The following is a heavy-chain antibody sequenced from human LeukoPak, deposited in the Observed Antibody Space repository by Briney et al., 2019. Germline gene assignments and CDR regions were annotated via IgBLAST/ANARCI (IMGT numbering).Heavy chain of an antibody. V-gene: IGHV3-74*01. D-gene: IGHD5-12*01. J-gene: IGHJ4*02. CDR3: AGGRLVAASKAVAIDY. CDR1: GFTFSSYA. CDR2: INERGSST. Sequence: GGSLRLSCAASGFTFSSYAMSWVRHAPGKGLVWVSRINERGSSTSYADSVKGRFTISRDNAKNTLYLQMNSLRADDTAVYYCAGGRLVAASKAVAIDYWGQGTLITVSS.